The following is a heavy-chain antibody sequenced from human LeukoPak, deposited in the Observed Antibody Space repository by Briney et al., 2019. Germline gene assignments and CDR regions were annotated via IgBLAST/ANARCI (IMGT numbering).Heavy chain of an antibody. CDR1: GFTFSSYW. CDR2: INSDGSST. Sequence: PGGPLRLSCAASGFTFSSYWMHWVRQAPGKGLVWVSRINSDGSSTSYADSVKGRFTISRDNAKNTLYLQMNSLRAEDTAVYYCARDPSWSEYCGGDCYSLRYYGMDVWGQGTTVTVSS. D-gene: IGHD2-21*02. CDR3: ARDPSWSEYCGGDCYSLRYYGMDV. V-gene: IGHV3-74*01. J-gene: IGHJ6*02.